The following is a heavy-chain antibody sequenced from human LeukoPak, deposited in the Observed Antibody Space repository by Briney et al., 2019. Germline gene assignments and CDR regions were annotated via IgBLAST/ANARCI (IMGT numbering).Heavy chain of an antibody. V-gene: IGHV3-23*01. CDR2: ISGSGSRT. Sequence: GGSLRLSCAASGFTFSSYGMSWVRQAPGKGLEWVSAISGSGSRTNYADSVKGRFTISRDNSKNTLHLQMNSLRAEDTAVYYCVRSELAASDYWGQGTLVTVSS. CDR1: GFTFSSYG. D-gene: IGHD1-26*01. CDR3: VRSELAASDY. J-gene: IGHJ4*02.